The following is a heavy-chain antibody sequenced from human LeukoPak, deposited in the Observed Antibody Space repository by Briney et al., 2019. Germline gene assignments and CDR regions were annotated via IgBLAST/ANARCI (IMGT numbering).Heavy chain of an antibody. CDR1: GGSFSGYY. J-gene: IGHJ4*02. Sequence: SETLSLTCAVYGGSFSGYYWSWIRQPPGKGLEWIGEINHSGGTNYNPSLKSRVTISVDTSKNQFSLKLSSVTAADTAVYYCARGPDERSSGLAFDYWGQGTLVTVSS. CDR2: INHSGGT. D-gene: IGHD6-19*01. CDR3: ARGPDERSSGLAFDY. V-gene: IGHV4-34*01.